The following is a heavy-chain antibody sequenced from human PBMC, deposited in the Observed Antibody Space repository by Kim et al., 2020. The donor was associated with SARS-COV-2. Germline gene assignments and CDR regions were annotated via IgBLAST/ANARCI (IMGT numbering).Heavy chain of an antibody. V-gene: IGHV3-74*01. CDR1: GFTFSSDW. J-gene: IGHJ4*02. Sequence: GSLRLSCVASGFTFSSDWMHWVRQAPGKGLVWVSRINGDGSTTNYADSVKGRFTISRDNAKNTLYLQMNSLRAEDTAVYYCARQFDYWGQGTLVTVSP. CDR2: INGDGSTT. CDR3: ARQFDY.